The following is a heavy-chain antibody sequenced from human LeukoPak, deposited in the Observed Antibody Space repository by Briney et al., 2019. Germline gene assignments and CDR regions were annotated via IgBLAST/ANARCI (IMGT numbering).Heavy chain of an antibody. V-gene: IGHV3-48*04. J-gene: IGHJ1*01. CDR1: GFTFSTYT. CDR2: IATSSSTI. Sequence: PGGSLRLSCAASGFTFSTYTMNWVRQPPGKGLEWVSNIATSSSTIYYADSVKGRFTISRDNAKNSLYLQMNSLRAEDTALYYCAKVRGWYGYFQHWGQGTLVTVSS. D-gene: IGHD6-19*01. CDR3: AKVRGWYGYFQH.